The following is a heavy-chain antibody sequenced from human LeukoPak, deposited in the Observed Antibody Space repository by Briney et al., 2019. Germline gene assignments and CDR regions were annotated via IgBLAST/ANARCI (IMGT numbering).Heavy chain of an antibody. J-gene: IGHJ4*02. CDR2: VSGGGGVT. V-gene: IGHV3-23*01. Sequence: GGSLRLSCAASGFTFSSYAMTWVRQAPGKGLGWVSVVSGGGGVTYYADSVKGRFTISRDNSKNTLSLQMSNLRADDTAVYYCAKHIAAGTFDYWGQGTLVTVSS. CDR3: AKHIAAGTFDY. CDR1: GFTFSSYA. D-gene: IGHD6-13*01.